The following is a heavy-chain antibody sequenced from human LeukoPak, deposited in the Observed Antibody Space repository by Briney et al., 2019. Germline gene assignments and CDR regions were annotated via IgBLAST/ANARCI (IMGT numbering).Heavy chain of an antibody. V-gene: IGHV3-9*01. CDR1: GFTFDDYV. Sequence: PGGSLRLSCAASGFTFDDYVMHWVRQAPGKGLEWVSGISWNSGSIDYADSVKGRFTISRDNAKNSLYLQMNSLRAEDTAVYYCAKVPPGGYSYGPFDYWGQGTLVIVSS. D-gene: IGHD5-18*01. J-gene: IGHJ4*02. CDR2: ISWNSGSI. CDR3: AKVPPGGYSYGPFDY.